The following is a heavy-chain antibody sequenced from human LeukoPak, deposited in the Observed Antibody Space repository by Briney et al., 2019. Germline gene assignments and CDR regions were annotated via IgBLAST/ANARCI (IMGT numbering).Heavy chain of an antibody. CDR1: GLTFSSYG. CDR2: ISYDGSNK. V-gene: IGHV3-30*03. CDR3: ASGRRGDYYDSSGYYDY. D-gene: IGHD3-22*01. J-gene: IGHJ4*02. Sequence: GGSLRLSCAASGLTFSSYGMHWVRQAPGKGLEWVAVISYDGSNKYYADSVKGRFTISRDNSKNTLYLQMNSLRAEDTAVYYCASGRRGDYYDSSGYYDYWGQGTLVTVSS.